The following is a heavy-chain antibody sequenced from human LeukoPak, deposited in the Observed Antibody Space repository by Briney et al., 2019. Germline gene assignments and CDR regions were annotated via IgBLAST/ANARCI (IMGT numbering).Heavy chain of an antibody. J-gene: IGHJ5*02. Sequence: GALRLSSAHSGFTLSKAWVCSVRPAPGGGVAWVGRIKSKTDGGTTDYAAPVKGRFTISRDDSKNTLYLQMNSLKTEDTAVYYCTTDLPYGSPPWGQGTLVTVSS. V-gene: IGHV3-15*01. CDR1: GFTLSKAW. D-gene: IGHD4-17*01. CDR3: TTDLPYGSPP. CDR2: IKSKTDGGTT.